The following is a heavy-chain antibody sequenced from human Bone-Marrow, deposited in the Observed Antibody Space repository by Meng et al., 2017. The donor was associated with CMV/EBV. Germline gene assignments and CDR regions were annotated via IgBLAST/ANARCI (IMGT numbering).Heavy chain of an antibody. J-gene: IGHJ6*02. CDR3: ARDNIVVVPAAITYYYYYGMDV. CDR1: GFAFSSYA. CDR2: ISYDGSNK. D-gene: IGHD2-2*02. Sequence: GESLKISWAASGFAFSSYAMHWVRQAPGKGLEWVAVISYDGSNKYYADSVKGRFTISRDNSKNTLYLQMNSLRAEDTAVYYCARDNIVVVPAAITYYYYYGMDVWGQGTTVTVSS. V-gene: IGHV3-30-3*01.